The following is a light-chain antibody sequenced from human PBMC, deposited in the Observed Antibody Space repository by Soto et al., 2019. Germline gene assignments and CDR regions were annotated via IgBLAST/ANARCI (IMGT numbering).Light chain of an antibody. V-gene: IGKV3-15*01. J-gene: IGKJ1*01. CDR1: QSVSSN. CDR3: QQHNNWPPET. CDR2: GAS. Sequence: EIVMTQSPATLSVSPGERATLSCRASQSVSSNLAWYQQKPGQAPRLLIYGASTRATGIPARFSGSGSGTAFTPTITSLQSEDFDVYYCQQHNNWPPETFGQGTKV.